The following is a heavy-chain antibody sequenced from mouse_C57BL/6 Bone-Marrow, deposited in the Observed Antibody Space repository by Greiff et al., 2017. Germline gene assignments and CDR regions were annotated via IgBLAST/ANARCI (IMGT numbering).Heavy chain of an antibody. CDR1: GYTFTSYW. CDR2: IDPNSGGT. V-gene: IGHV1-72*01. J-gene: IGHJ4*01. Sequence: QVQLQQPGAELVKPGASVKLSCKASGYTFTSYWMHWVKQRPGRGLEWIGRIDPNSGGTKYNEKFKGKATLTVDRPASTTYMQLSSLTPEDSAVLSCARWIRYYCIYYYAMDYWGQGTSVTVSS. CDR3: ARWIRYYCIYYYAMDY. D-gene: IGHD1-1*01.